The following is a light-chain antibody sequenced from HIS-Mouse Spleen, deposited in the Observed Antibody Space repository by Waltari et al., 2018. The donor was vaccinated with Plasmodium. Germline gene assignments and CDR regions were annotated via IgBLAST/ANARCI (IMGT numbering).Light chain of an antibody. CDR2: AAS. Sequence: AIRMTQSPSPFSSSTGDRVTLTCRASQGISSYLAWYQQKPGKAPKLLIYAASTLQSGVPARFSGSGSGTDFTLTISCLQSEDVATYYCQQYYSYPLTFGGGTKVEIK. CDR3: QQYYSYPLT. CDR1: QGISSY. V-gene: IGKV1-8*01. J-gene: IGKJ4*01.